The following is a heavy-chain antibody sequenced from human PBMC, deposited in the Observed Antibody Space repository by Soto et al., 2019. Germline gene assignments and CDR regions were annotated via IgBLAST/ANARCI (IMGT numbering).Heavy chain of an antibody. Sequence: LSLTCAVSGGSISSSNWWSWVRQPPGKGLEWIGEIYHSGSTNYNPSLKSRVTISVDKSKNQFSLKLSSVTAADTAVYYCARRSIAARYNWFDPWGQGTLVTVSS. CDR2: IYHSGST. J-gene: IGHJ5*02. CDR1: GGSISSSNW. D-gene: IGHD6-6*01. V-gene: IGHV4-4*02. CDR3: ARRSIAARYNWFDP.